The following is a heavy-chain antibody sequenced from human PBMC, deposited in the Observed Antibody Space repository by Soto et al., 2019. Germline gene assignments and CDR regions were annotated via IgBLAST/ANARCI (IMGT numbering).Heavy chain of an antibody. D-gene: IGHD6-13*01. J-gene: IGHJ4*02. CDR3: AHRGNRIAAPGIGY. CDR2: IYWDDDK. CDR1: GFSLSTTGVG. V-gene: IGHV2-5*02. Sequence: QITLKESGPPLVKPTQTLTLTCTFSGFSLSTTGVGVGWIRQPPGKALEWLALIYWDDDKRYSPCLKSRLTSTMATCKKQLVRIRTNRDPLDTATYHSAHRGNRIAAPGIGYWGQGTLVSVSS.